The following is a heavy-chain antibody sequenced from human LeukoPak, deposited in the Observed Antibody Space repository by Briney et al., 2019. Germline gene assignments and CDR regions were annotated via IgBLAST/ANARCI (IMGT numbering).Heavy chain of an antibody. D-gene: IGHD1-26*01. J-gene: IGHJ4*02. CDR3: ARVEWELLLGGPHDY. V-gene: IGHV3-11*01. CDR2: ISSSGSTL. Sequence: GGSLRLSCAASGFTFSDYYMSWIRQAPGKGLEWVSYISSSGSTLYYADSVKGRFTISRDNAKNSLYLQMNSLRAEDTAVYYCARVEWELLLGGPHDYWGQGTLVTVSS. CDR1: GFTFSDYY.